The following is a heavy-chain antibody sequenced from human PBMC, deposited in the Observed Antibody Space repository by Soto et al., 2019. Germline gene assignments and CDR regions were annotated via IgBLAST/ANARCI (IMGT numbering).Heavy chain of an antibody. D-gene: IGHD2-2*01. Sequence: PGGSLRLACEASGYSFRSYGMHWVRQLPGKGLEWLAAISYGDIKKFYEGSVKGRFTISRDDSKSTLFLRMNSLRPEDTGVYYCARDGGELAVIPAIYGLDAWGQGRKVTVSS. J-gene: IGHJ6*02. CDR2: ISYGDIKK. V-gene: IGHV3-30*03. CDR1: GYSFRSYG. CDR3: ARDGGELAVIPAIYGLDA.